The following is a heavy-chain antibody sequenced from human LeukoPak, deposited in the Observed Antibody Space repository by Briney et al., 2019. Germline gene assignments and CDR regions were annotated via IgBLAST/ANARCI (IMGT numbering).Heavy chain of an antibody. CDR1: GFTFSSYS. Sequence: GGSLRLSCAASGFTFSSYSMNWVRQAPGKGLEWVSSISSSSSYIYYADSVKGRFTISRDNAKNSLYLQMNSLRAEVTAVYYCARDRVGATLDYWGQGTLVTVSS. CDR2: ISSSSSYI. CDR3: ARDRVGATLDY. V-gene: IGHV3-21*01. D-gene: IGHD1-26*01. J-gene: IGHJ4*02.